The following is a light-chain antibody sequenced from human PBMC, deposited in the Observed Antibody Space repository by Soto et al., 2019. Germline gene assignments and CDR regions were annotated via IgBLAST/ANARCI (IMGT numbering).Light chain of an antibody. V-gene: IGLV2-8*01. CDR1: SGDVGGYDY. CDR2: EVT. J-gene: IGLJ1*01. Sequence: QPVLTQPPSASGSPGQSVTISCTGTSGDVGGYDYVSWYQQHPGKAPKLLIYEVTKRPLGVPDRFSSSKSGNAASLTVSGLQAEDEADYYCSSYAGSNYPYVFGTGTKVTVL. CDR3: SSYAGSNYPYV.